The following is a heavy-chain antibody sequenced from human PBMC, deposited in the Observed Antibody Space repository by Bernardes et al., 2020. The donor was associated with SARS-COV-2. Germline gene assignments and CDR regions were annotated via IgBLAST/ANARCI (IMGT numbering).Heavy chain of an antibody. CDR3: AKGRGIAAPSIGMDV. J-gene: IGHJ6*02. V-gene: IGHV1-2*02. CDR2: INPNSGGT. Sequence: ASVKVSCKASGYTFTGYYMHWVRQAPGQGLEWMGWINPNSGGTNYAQKFQGRVTMTRDTSISTAYMELSRLRSDDTAVYYCAKGRGIAAPSIGMDVWGQGTTVTVSS. CDR1: GYTFTGYY. D-gene: IGHD6-6*01.